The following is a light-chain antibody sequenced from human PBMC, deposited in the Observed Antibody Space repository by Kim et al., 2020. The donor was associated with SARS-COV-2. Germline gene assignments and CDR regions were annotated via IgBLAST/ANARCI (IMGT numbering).Light chain of an antibody. CDR3: SSYTSSTSYV. Sequence: GQWITISCTGTSSDVGGYDYVSWYQQHPGKAPILIIYHVINRPSGVSNRFSGSKSGNTASLTISGLQAEDEADYYCSSYTSSTSYVFGTGTKVTVL. J-gene: IGLJ1*01. V-gene: IGLV2-14*03. CDR1: SSDVGGYDY. CDR2: HVI.